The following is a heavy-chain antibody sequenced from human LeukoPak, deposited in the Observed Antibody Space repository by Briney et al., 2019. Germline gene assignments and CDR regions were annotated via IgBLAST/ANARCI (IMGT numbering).Heavy chain of an antibody. CDR3: ASQHSDYDPFDY. J-gene: IGHJ4*02. V-gene: IGHV4-39*07. CDR2: IYYSGST. Sequence: SETLSLTCTVSGGSISSSSYYWGWIRQPPGMGLEWIGSIYYSGSTYYNPSLKSRVTISVDTSKNQFSLKLSSVTAADTAVYYCASQHSDYDPFDYWGQGTLVTVSS. D-gene: IGHD5-12*01. CDR1: GGSISSSSYY.